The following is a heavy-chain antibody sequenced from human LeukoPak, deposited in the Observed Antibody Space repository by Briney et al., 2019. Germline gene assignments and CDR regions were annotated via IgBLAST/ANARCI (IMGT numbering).Heavy chain of an antibody. CDR2: IYSGGST. J-gene: IGHJ4*02. CDR3: ATRITMVRGVIDY. V-gene: IGHV3-53*01. Sequence: GGSLRLSCAASGFAVSSNYMSWVRQAPGKGLEWVSVIYSGGSTYYADSVKGRFTISGDNSKNTLYLQMNSLRAEGTAVYYCATRITMVRGVIDYWGQGTLVTVSS. D-gene: IGHD3-10*01. CDR1: GFAVSSNY.